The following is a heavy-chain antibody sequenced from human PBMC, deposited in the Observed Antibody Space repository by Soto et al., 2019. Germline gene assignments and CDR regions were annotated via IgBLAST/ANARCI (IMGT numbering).Heavy chain of an antibody. J-gene: IGHJ4*02. V-gene: IGHV4-4*02. CDR2: IYRTGST. CDR1: GGSFTSNNW. D-gene: IGHD1-7*01. Sequence: SETLSLTCAVSGGSFTSNNWWTWVRQPPGQGLAGIGEIYRTGSTNYNPSLKSRVTISLDKSENQFSLKVTSLTAADTAGYYCASRDPGTSVDYWGQGTLVTVSS. CDR3: ASRDPGTSVDY.